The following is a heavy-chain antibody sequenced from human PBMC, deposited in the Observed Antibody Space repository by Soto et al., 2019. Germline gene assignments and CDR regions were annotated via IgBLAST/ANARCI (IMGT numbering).Heavy chain of an antibody. V-gene: IGHV4-39*01. CDR3: ARREGDVELRFLEWLLLSGGFDY. J-gene: IGHJ4*02. D-gene: IGHD3-3*01. CDR2: IYYSGST. Sequence: QLQLQESGPGLVKPSETLSLTCTVSGGSISSSSYYWGWIRQPPGKGLEWIGSIYYSGSTYYNPSLKSRVTIPVDTSKNQFSLKMSSVTAADMAVYYCARREGDVELRFLEWLLLSGGFDYWGQGTLVTVSS. CDR1: GGSISSSSYY.